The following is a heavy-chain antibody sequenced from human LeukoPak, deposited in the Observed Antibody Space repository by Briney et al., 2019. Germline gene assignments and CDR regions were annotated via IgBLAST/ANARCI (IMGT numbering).Heavy chain of an antibody. D-gene: IGHD1-1*01. Sequence: ASVKVSCKASGYTFTSFDINWVRQAPGQGLEWMGAINPRGDATIGAQKFQGRVTTTRDTSTSTVYIELSSLRSEDTAVYYCAREGQQLKHFDYWGQGTLVTVSS. CDR2: INPRGDAT. CDR1: GYTFTSFD. CDR3: AREGQQLKHFDY. J-gene: IGHJ4*02. V-gene: IGHV1-46*01.